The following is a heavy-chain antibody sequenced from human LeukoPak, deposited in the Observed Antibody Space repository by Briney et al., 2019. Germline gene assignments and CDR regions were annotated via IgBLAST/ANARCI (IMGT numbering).Heavy chain of an antibody. CDR2: ISSGSGSSI. CDR3: AREDDNGDLIDC. Sequence: PGGSLRLSCAASGFTFSRYSMNWVRQAPGKGLEWISYISSGSGSSIHYADSVKGRFTISRDNPKNSLYLQMNSLRAEDTALYYCAREDDNGDLIDCWGQGTLVTVSS. J-gene: IGHJ4*02. CDR1: GFTFSRYS. V-gene: IGHV3-48*04. D-gene: IGHD4-17*01.